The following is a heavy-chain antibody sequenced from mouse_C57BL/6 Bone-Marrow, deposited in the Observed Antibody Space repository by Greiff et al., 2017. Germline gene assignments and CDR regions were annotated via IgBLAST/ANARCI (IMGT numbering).Heavy chain of an antibody. J-gene: IGHJ2*01. Sequence: EVKLMESGEGLVKPGGSLKLSCAASGFTFSSYAMSWVRQTPEKRLEWVAYISSGGDYIYYADTVKGRFTISRDNARNTLYLQMSSLKSEDTAMYYCTRDYYGSRFDYWGQGTTLTVSS. V-gene: IGHV5-9-1*02. CDR3: TRDYYGSRFDY. CDR2: ISSGGDYI. CDR1: GFTFSSYA. D-gene: IGHD1-1*01.